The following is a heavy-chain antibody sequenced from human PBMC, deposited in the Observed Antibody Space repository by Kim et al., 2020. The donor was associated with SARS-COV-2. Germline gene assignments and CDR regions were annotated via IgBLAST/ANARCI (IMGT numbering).Heavy chain of an antibody. J-gene: IGHJ6*02. CDR1: GGTFSSYA. D-gene: IGHD5-18*01. V-gene: IGHV1-69*04. Sequence: SVKVSCKASGGTFSSYAISWVRQAPGQGLEWMGRIIPILGIANYAQKFQGRVTITADKSTSTAYMELSSLRSEDTAVYYCARGQRYSYGRNYYYYYGMDVWGQGTTVTVSS. CDR2: IIPILGIA. CDR3: ARGQRYSYGRNYYYYYGMDV.